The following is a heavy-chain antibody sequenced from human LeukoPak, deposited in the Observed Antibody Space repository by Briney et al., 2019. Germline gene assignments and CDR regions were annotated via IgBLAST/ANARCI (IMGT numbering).Heavy chain of an antibody. D-gene: IGHD3-9*01. CDR2: ISGSGGST. V-gene: IGHV3-23*01. J-gene: IGHJ4*02. CDR1: GFTFDDYA. Sequence: QPGRSLRLSCAASGFTFDDYAMHWVRQAPGKGLEWVSGISGSGGSTYYADSVKGRFIISRDNSKNTLYLQMNSLRAEDTAVYYCAKDRDLIRYFDCYDYWGQGTLVTVSS. CDR3: AKDRDLIRYFDCYDY.